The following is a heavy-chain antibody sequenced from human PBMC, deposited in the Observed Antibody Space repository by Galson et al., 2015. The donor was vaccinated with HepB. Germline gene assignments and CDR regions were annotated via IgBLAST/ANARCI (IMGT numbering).Heavy chain of an antibody. J-gene: IGHJ6*03. Sequence: CAISGDSVSSHSASWNWIRQSPSRGLEWLGRTYYRSKWYFDYAVSVKGRIAINPDTSMNQFSLHLNSVTPEDTAVYYCARRKKIGSGIVGPTLVNYCARSGVAPPGGDYYYYYYMDVWGKGTTVTVSS. V-gene: IGHV6-1*01. CDR3: ARRKKIGSGIVGPTLVNYCARSGVAPPGGDYYYYYYMDV. CDR1: GDSVSSHSAS. D-gene: IGHD1-26*01. CDR2: TYYRSKWYF.